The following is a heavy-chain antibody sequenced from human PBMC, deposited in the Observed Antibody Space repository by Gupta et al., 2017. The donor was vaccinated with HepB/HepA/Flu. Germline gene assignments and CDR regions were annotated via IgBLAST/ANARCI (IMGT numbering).Heavy chain of an antibody. Sequence: QVQLVQSGGEVQNPGASVKLSCKASGYTFTSYGFTWVRQAPGQGLEWIGWISAYNGKTDYAQKFQGRVTMTTETSKSTAYMELRSLRSDDTAVYYCGRWGPMYYYMDVWGKGTTVSVSS. CDR2: ISAYNGKT. J-gene: IGHJ6*03. CDR3: GRWGPMYYYMDV. V-gene: IGHV1-18*01. D-gene: IGHD2-2*01. CDR1: GYTFTSYG.